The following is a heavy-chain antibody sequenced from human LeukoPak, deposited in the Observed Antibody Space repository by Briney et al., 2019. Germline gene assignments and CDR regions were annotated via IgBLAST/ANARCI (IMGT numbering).Heavy chain of an antibody. D-gene: IGHD5-24*01. CDR1: GYTFTGYY. CDR3: ARSDQWVDREMATITTPADY. V-gene: IGHV1-2*06. J-gene: IGHJ4*02. CDR2: INPNSGGT. Sequence: ASVKVSCKASGYTFTGYYMHWVRQAPGQGLEWMGRINPNSGGTNYAQKFQGRVTMTRDTSISTAYMELSRPRSDDTAVYYCARSDQWVDREMATITTPADYWGQGTLVTVSS.